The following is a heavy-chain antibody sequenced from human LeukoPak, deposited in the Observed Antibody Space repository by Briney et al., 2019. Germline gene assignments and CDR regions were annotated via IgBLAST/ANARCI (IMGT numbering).Heavy chain of an antibody. D-gene: IGHD2-2*01. J-gene: IGHJ4*02. Sequence: ASVKVSCKTSGYTFNTYGIAWVRQAPGQGLEWMGWINPNSGGTNYAQKFQGRVTMTRDTSISTAYMELSRLRSDDTAVYYCAREFVVVPAAIWSYWGQGTLVTVSS. V-gene: IGHV1-2*02. CDR3: AREFVVVPAAIWSY. CDR1: GYTFNTYG. CDR2: INPNSGGT.